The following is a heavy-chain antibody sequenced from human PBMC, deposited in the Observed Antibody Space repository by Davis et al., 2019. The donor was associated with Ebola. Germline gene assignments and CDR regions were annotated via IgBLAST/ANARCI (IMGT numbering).Heavy chain of an antibody. D-gene: IGHD6-13*01. CDR3: ARLSRYSSSPNDY. CDR1: GGSISSYY. Sequence: MPSETLSLTCTVSGGSISSYYWSWIRQPPGKGLEWIGYIYYSGSTNYNPSLKSRVTISVDTSKNQFSLKLSSVTAADTAVYYCARLSRYSSSPNDYWGQGTLVTVSS. CDR2: IYYSGST. V-gene: IGHV4-59*08. J-gene: IGHJ4*02.